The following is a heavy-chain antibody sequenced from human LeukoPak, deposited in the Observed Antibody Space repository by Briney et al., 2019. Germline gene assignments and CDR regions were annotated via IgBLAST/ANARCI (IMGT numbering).Heavy chain of an antibody. V-gene: IGHV1-24*01. Sequence: ASVRVSCKVSGHTLSDLSMHWVRQAPGKGLEWMGGFNPEDAETIYAQKFQGRVTMTEDTSTDTVYMELNSLISDDTAVYYCATPVPHDTSGYYYRFDYWGQGTLVTVSS. CDR3: ATPVPHDTSGYYYRFDY. CDR1: GHTLSDLS. D-gene: IGHD3-22*01. J-gene: IGHJ4*02. CDR2: FNPEDAET.